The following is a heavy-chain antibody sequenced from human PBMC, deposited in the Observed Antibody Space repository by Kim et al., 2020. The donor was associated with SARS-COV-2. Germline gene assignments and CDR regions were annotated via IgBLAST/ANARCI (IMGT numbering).Heavy chain of an antibody. J-gene: IGHJ3*02. V-gene: IGHV3-43*01. D-gene: IGHD3-3*01. Sequence: KGLFTISRDNSKNSLYLQMNSLRTEDTALYYCAKGDQYYDFWSGDLAFDIWGQGTMVTVSS. CDR3: AKGDQYYDFWSGDLAFDI.